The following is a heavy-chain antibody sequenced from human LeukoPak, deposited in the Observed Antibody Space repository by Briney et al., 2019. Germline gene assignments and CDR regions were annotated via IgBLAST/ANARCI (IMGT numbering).Heavy chain of an antibody. D-gene: IGHD6-13*01. CDR1: GFTFSSYA. CDR3: ARDFAAAAGGTFDI. V-gene: IGHV3-30-3*01. Sequence: GGSLRLSCAASGFTFSSYAMHWVRQAPGKGLEWVAVISYDGSNKYYADSVKGRFTISRDNSKNTLYLQMNSLRAEDTAVYYCARDFAAAAGGTFDIWGQGTMVTVSS. CDR2: ISYDGSNK. J-gene: IGHJ3*02.